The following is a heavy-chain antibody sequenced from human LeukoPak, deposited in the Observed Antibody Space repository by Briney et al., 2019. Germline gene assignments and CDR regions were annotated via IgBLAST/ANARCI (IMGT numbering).Heavy chain of an antibody. J-gene: IGHJ4*02. CDR1: GGSFSGHY. D-gene: IGHD3/OR15-3a*01. CDR2: INHSGSS. CDR3: ARQTGSGLFILP. V-gene: IGHV4-34*01. Sequence: SETLSLTCAVYGGSFSGHYWSWIRQPPGKGLEWIGEINHSGSSNYNPSLKSRVTISVYTSKNQFSLRPTSVTAADTAVYYCARQTGSGLFILPGGQGTLVTVSS.